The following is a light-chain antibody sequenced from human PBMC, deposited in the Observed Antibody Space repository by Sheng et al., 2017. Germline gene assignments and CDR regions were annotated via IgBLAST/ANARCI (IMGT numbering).Light chain of an antibody. CDR2: GNS. V-gene: IGLV1-40*01. Sequence: QSVLTQPPSVSGAPGQRVTISCTGSSSNIGAGYDVHWYQQLPGTAPKLLIYGNSDRPSGVPXRFSGSKSGTSASLAITGLQAEDEADYYCQSYDNSLSGHVIFGGGTKLTVL. J-gene: IGLJ2*01. CDR1: SSNIGAGYD. CDR3: QSYDNSLSGHVI.